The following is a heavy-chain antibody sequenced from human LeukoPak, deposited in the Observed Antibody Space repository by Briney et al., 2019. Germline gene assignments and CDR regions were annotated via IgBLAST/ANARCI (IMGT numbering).Heavy chain of an antibody. Sequence: GASVKVSCTVSGYTLTELSMHWVRQAPGKGLEWMGGFDPEDGETIYAQKFQGRVTMTEDTSTDTAYMELSSLRSEDTAVYYCATEDVVPAAMLAFDIWGQGTMVTVSS. V-gene: IGHV1-24*01. CDR2: FDPEDGET. D-gene: IGHD2-2*01. J-gene: IGHJ3*02. CDR3: ATEDVVPAAMLAFDI. CDR1: GYTLTELS.